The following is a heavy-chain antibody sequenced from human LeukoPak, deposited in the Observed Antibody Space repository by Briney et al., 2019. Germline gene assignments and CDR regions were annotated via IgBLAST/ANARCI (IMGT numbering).Heavy chain of an antibody. CDR1: GFTFSGYW. Sequence: GGSMRLSCAVSGFTFSGYWLSWVRQAPGKGLEWVANINQDGSQKYYIDSVKGRFTISRDNTKNSLYLQMNSLRAEDTAVYYCARDYGMDVWGQGTTVTVSS. CDR2: INQDGSQK. V-gene: IGHV3-7*01. J-gene: IGHJ6*02. CDR3: ARDYGMDV.